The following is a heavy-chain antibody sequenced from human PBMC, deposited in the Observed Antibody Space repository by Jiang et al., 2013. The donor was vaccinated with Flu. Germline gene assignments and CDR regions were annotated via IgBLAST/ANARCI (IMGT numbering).Heavy chain of an antibody. CDR2: TYYRAKWYS. D-gene: IGHD3-16*01. CDR3: VRRGSLYYFDY. V-gene: IGHV6-1*01. J-gene: IGHJ4*02. Sequence: QTLSLTCAVSGDSVSSNTATWSWIRQSPSRGLEWLGWTYYRAKWYSVYAASVEGRIVINPDTSKNQFSLQLNSVTPEDTAVYYCVRRGSLYYFDYWGQGTLVTVSS. CDR1: GDSVSSNTAT.